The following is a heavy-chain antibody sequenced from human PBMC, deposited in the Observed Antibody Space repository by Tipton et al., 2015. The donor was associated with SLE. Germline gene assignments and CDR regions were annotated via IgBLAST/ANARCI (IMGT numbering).Heavy chain of an antibody. D-gene: IGHD4-17*01. CDR2: INHSRST. CDR3: ARGGPTTVTTDFDY. Sequence: TLSLTCAVYGGSFSGYYWSWIRQPPGKGLEWIGEINHSRSTNYNPSLKSRVTISVDTSKNQFSLKLSSVTAADTAVYYCARGGPTTVTTDFDYWGQGTLVTVPS. CDR1: GGSFSGYY. J-gene: IGHJ4*02. V-gene: IGHV4-34*01.